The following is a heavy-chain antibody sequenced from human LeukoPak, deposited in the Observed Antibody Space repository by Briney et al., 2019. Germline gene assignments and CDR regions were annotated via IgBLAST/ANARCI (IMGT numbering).Heavy chain of an antibody. CDR1: GFTFSGYW. D-gene: IGHD2-15*01. Sequence: TGGSLRLSCAASGFTFSGYWMSWVRQAPGKGPEWVATIKQDGCEKTYVGSVEGRFTSSRDNAKSSLFLQMDSLRAEDTAVYYCARFGMDAAIDYWGQGTLVTVSS. CDR3: ARFGMDAAIDY. CDR2: IKQDGCEK. V-gene: IGHV3-7*01. J-gene: IGHJ4*02.